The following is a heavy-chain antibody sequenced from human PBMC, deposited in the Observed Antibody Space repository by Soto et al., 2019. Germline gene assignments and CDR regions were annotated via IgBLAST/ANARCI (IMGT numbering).Heavy chain of an antibody. CDR1: GGSISSGDYY. V-gene: IGHV4-30-4*01. D-gene: IGHD4-4*01. J-gene: IGHJ3*02. CDR2: IYYSGST. Sequence: QVQLQESGPGLVKPSQTLSLTCTVSGGSISSGDYYWSWIRQPPGKGLEWIGYIYYSGSTYYNPSLKSRVTIPVDTSQNPFSLKLSSVTAADTAVCYCARDPVTYAFDIWGRGTMVTVSS. CDR3: ARDPVTYAFDI.